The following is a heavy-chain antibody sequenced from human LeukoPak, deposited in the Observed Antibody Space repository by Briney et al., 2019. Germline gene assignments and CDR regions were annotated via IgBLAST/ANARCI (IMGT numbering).Heavy chain of an antibody. CDR1: GFTFSSYS. J-gene: IGHJ4*02. Sequence: GGSLRLSCAASGFTFSSYSMNWVRQAPGKGLEWVSSISSSSSYIYFADSVKGRFTISRDNAKNSLYLQMNSLRAEDTAVYYCARDRGGSYLGGFDYWGQGTLVTVSS. CDR2: ISSSSSYI. CDR3: ARDRGGSYLGGFDY. D-gene: IGHD1-26*01. V-gene: IGHV3-21*01.